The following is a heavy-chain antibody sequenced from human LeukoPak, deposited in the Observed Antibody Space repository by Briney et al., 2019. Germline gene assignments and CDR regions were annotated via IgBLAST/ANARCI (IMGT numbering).Heavy chain of an antibody. Sequence: GGSLRLSCAASAFTFSSYAMSWVRQAPGKGLEWVSAISGSGGITYYADSVKGRFTISRDNSKNTLYLQMNSLRAEDTAVYYCADIRARSAFDIWGQGTMVTVSS. J-gene: IGHJ3*02. CDR1: AFTFSSYA. CDR2: ISGSGGIT. D-gene: IGHD3-3*02. CDR3: ADIRARSAFDI. V-gene: IGHV3-23*01.